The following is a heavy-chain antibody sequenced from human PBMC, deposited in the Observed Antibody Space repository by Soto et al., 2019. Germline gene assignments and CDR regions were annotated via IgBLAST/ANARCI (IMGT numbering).Heavy chain of an antibody. CDR2: IKQDGSEK. J-gene: IGHJ5*02. CDR1: GFTFSSYW. Sequence: EVQLVESGGGLVQPGGSLRLSCAASGFTFSSYWMSWVRQAPGKGLEWVANIKQDGSEKYYVDSVKGRFTISRDNAKNSLYLQMNSLRAEDTAVYYCAKYRVRGVIITRPPGQFDPWGQGTLVTVSS. V-gene: IGHV3-7*03. D-gene: IGHD3-10*01. CDR3: AKYRVRGVIITRPPGQFDP.